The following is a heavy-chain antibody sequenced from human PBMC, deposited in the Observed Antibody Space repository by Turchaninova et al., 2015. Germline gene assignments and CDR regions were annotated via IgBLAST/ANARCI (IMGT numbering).Heavy chain of an antibody. CDR3: AHRRPSSGGWNTGVFDQ. V-gene: IGHV2-5*02. CDR2: IYWDDDR. Sequence: QITLKESGPTLVKPTETLTLTCTFSGFSHSTNGVGVGWFRQPPGKALEYLALIYWDDDRRYSPSLRTRLTITKDTSKNQVVLTLTNVDPVDTATYYCAHRRPSSGGWNTGVFDQWGQGTLVTVSS. J-gene: IGHJ4*02. CDR1: GFSHSTNGVG. D-gene: IGHD2-15*01.